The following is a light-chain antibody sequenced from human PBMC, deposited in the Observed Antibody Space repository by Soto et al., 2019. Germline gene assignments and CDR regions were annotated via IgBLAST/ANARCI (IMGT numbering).Light chain of an antibody. CDR3: QQLNSYPIT. J-gene: IGKJ5*01. V-gene: IGKV1-9*01. CDR1: QGISSY. CDR2: AAS. Sequence: IQLTQSPSFLSASVGDRVTITCRASQGISSYLAWYQQKPGKAPKLLIYAASTLQSGVPSRFSGSGSGTEVTLTISSLQPEYFATYYCQQLNSYPITFGQGTRLEMK.